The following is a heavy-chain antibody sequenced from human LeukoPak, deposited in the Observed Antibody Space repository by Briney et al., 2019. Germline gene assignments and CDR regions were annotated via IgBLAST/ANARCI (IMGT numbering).Heavy chain of an antibody. CDR2: IYPSGST. CDR3: ASLGHTNYLDL. D-gene: IGHD1-1*01. CDR1: GGSITNDY. J-gene: IGHJ4*02. Sequence: SSETLSLTCTVSGGSITNDYWSWIRQSPWKGLEWIGYIYPSGSTNYNPSLKSRVTISLDTSKNQFSLRLSSVTAADTAVYYCASLGHTNYLDLWGQGTQVTVSS. V-gene: IGHV4-4*09.